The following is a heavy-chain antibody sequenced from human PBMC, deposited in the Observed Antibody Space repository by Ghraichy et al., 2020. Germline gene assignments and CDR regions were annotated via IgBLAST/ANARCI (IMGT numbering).Heavy chain of an antibody. CDR1: GFSLSSFSDYS. V-gene: IGHV3-33*01. CDR3: ARDHNPLVDAVASVGGNYYMDV. CDR2: TWYDGSKN. J-gene: IGHJ6*03. Sequence: GGSLRLSCAASGFSLSSFSDYSMHWVRQAPGKGPEWVAVTWYDGSKNYYADSVKGRFTISRDNSKNTLFLQMNSLRVDDTAVYYCARDHNPLVDAVASVGGNYYMDVWGKGTTVTVSS. D-gene: IGHD5-12*01.